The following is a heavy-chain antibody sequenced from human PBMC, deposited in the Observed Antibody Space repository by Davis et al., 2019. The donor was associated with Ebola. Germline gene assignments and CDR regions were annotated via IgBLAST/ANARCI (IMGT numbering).Heavy chain of an antibody. CDR1: GYTFTSYA. V-gene: IGHV1-3*01. D-gene: IGHD3-16*01. Sequence: ASVKVSCKASGYTFTSYAMHWVRQAPGQRLEWMGWINAGNGNTKYSQKFQGRVTITRDTSASTACMELSSLRSEDTAVYYCARAKGGASGWFDPWGQGTLVTVS. J-gene: IGHJ5*02. CDR3: ARAKGGASGWFDP. CDR2: INAGNGNT.